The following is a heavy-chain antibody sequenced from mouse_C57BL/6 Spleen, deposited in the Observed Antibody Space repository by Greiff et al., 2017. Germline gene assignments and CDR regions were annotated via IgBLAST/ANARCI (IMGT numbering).Heavy chain of an antibody. D-gene: IGHD2-4*01. Sequence: QVQLKQSGTELVKPGASVKLSCKASGYTFTSYWMHWVKQRPGQGLEWIGNINPSNGGTNYNEKFKSKATLTVAKSSSTAYMQLSSLTSEDSAVYYCARSDYDYVGFAYWGQGTLVTVSA. CDR3: ARSDYDYVGFAY. CDR2: INPSNGGT. J-gene: IGHJ3*01. V-gene: IGHV1-53*01. CDR1: GYTFTSYW.